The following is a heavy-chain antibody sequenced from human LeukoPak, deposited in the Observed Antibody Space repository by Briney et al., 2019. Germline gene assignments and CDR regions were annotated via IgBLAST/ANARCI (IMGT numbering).Heavy chain of an antibody. J-gene: IGHJ6*03. Sequence: PGGSLRLSCAASGFTFNNYAMSWVRQAPGKGLEWVSAISGSDAGTYYADSVKGRFTISRDNSKNTLYLQMNSLRAEDTAVYYCAKVSSGSYYYYYYMDVWGKGTTVTVSS. CDR3: AKVSSGSYYYYYYMDV. D-gene: IGHD1-26*01. CDR1: GFTFNNYA. V-gene: IGHV3-23*01. CDR2: ISGSDAGT.